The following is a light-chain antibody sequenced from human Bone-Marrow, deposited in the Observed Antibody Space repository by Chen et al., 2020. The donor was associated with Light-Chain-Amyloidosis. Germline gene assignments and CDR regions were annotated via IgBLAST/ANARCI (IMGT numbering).Light chain of an antibody. CDR2: EVT. Sequence: QSALTQPPSASGSPGQSVTISCTGTSSDVGGHNYVSWYQQHPGKAPKLMIYEVTKRPSGVPARFSCSKSGNTASLTVSGLHTEDEAAYYCSSYAGRNNLVFGGGTKLTV. J-gene: IGLJ3*02. CDR3: SSYAGRNNLV. V-gene: IGLV2-8*01. CDR1: SSDVGGHNY.